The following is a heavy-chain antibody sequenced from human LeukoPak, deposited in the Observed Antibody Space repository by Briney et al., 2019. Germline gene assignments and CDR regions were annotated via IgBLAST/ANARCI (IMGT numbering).Heavy chain of an antibody. CDR3: AREDRKGAHWYFDL. V-gene: IGHV3-53*01. CDR1: GFTVTNNY. J-gene: IGHJ2*01. CDR2: IYSYGTI. D-gene: IGHD3-16*01. Sequence: PGGSLRLSCAASGFTVTNNYMSWVRQAPGKGLDWVSIIYSYGTIYYSVCVKVRFTISRDSSKNTVFLQMNSLRGEDTAVYYCAREDRKGAHWYFDLWGRGTLVTVSS.